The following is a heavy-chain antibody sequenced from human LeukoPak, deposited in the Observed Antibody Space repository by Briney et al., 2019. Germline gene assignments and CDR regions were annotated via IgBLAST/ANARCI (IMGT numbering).Heavy chain of an antibody. D-gene: IGHD2-15*01. CDR1: GGTFSSYA. CDR2: IIPILGTA. J-gene: IGHJ4*02. Sequence: SVKVSCKASGGTFSSYAISWVRQAPGQGLEWMGGIIPILGTANYAQKFQGRVTITTDESTSTAYMELSSLRSEDTAVYYCARELPFPYCRGSSCYLDYWGQGTLVTVSS. V-gene: IGHV1-69*05. CDR3: ARELPFPYCRGSSCYLDY.